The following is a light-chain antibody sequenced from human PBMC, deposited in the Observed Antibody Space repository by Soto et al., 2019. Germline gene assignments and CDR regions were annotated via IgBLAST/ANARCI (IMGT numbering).Light chain of an antibody. J-gene: IGKJ1*01. V-gene: IGKV3-11*01. Sequence: EIVLTQSPATLSLSPGERATLSCGASQSVSSYLAWYQQKPGQAPRLLIYDASNRATGIPARFSGSGSGTDFTLTISSLEPEDFAVYYCQQRRTFGQGTKV. CDR3: QQRRT. CDR1: QSVSSY. CDR2: DAS.